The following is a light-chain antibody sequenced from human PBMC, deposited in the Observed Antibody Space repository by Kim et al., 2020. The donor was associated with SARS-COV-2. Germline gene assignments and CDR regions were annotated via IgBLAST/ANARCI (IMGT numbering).Light chain of an antibody. CDR3: QQYHNWPPYT. V-gene: IGKV3D-15*01. CDR2: AAS. Sequence: VSPGETVTLSCRASQTITTNLAWYQQIPGRAPRLLIYAASTRTTDIPARFRGSGSGTEFTLTISSQQSEDFAVYYCQQYHNWPPYTFGQGTKLEI. CDR1: QTITTN. J-gene: IGKJ2*01.